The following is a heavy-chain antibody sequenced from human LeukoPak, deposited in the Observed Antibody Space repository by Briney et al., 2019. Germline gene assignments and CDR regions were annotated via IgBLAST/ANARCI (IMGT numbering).Heavy chain of an antibody. D-gene: IGHD3-22*01. J-gene: IGHJ4*02. V-gene: IGHV3-33*01. CDR3: ARAGGYGYSYYFDY. CDR2: IWYDGSNK. Sequence: GRSLRLSCAASGFTFSSYGMHWVRQAPGKGLEWVAVIWYDGSNKYYADSVKGRFTISRDNSKNTLYLQMNSLRAEDTAVYYCARAGGYGYSYYFDYWGQGTLVTVSS. CDR1: GFTFSSYG.